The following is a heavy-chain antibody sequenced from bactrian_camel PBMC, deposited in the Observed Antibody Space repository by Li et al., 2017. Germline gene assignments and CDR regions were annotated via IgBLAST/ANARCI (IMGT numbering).Heavy chain of an antibody. D-gene: IGHD5*01. Sequence: VQLVESGGGSVQTGGSLRLSCAPSGLSVSDFSMAWFRQSPGKEREGVAAIRRDDLTAYTDSVKGRFTISVDNAKNTLYLQMNSLKPEDTTTYYCAAGQGVGWCLDVIRVGAEADFDYWGHGTQVTVS. J-gene: IGHJ6*01. CDR1: GLSVSDFS. CDR2: IRRDDLT. CDR3: AAGQGVGWCLDVIRVGAEADFDY. V-gene: IGHV3S67*01.